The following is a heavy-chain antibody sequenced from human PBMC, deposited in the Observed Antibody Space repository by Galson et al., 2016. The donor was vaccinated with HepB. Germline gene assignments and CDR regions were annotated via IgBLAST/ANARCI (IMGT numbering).Heavy chain of an antibody. Sequence: SCKASGYTFTTYDIHWVRQAPGQGLEWMGWMNPNSGKTVYAHHFQGRLTLTRNTSINTAYMELSSLGSQDTAIYYCAREPDHPFDYWGQGSLVIVSS. J-gene: IGHJ4*02. CDR2: MNPNSGKT. D-gene: IGHD1-14*01. CDR1: GYTFTTYD. V-gene: IGHV1-8*01. CDR3: AREPDHPFDY.